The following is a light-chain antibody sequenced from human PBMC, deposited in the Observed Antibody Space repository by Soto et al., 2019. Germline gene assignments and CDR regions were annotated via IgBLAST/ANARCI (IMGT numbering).Light chain of an antibody. Sequence: QSALTQPASVSGSPGQSISISCSGTSSDVGAFNYVSWYQHHPGKAPQLIIYDVTSRPSGVSNRFSASKSGNTASLTISGLQAEDEADYYCSSYTTRNTEVFGTGTKVTVL. V-gene: IGLV2-14*03. CDR3: SSYTTRNTEV. CDR2: DVT. CDR1: SSDVGAFNY. J-gene: IGLJ1*01.